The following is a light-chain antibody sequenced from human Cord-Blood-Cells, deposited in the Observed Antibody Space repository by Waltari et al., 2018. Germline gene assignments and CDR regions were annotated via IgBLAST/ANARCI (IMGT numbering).Light chain of an antibody. V-gene: IGKV4-1*01. J-gene: IGKJ4*01. CDR3: PQRSNWLT. CDR2: DAS. Sequence: DIVMTQSPDSLAVSLGERATINCKSSQSVLYSSNNKNYLAWYQQKPGQAPRLLIYDASNRATGIPARVSGSGSGTDVTLTISSLEPEDFAVYYCPQRSNWLTFGGGPKVEIK. CDR1: QSVLYSSNNKNY.